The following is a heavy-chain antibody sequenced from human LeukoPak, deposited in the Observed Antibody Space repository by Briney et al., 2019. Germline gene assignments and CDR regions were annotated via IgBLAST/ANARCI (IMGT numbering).Heavy chain of an antibody. J-gene: IGHJ4*02. D-gene: IGHD3-10*01. CDR2: ISTSGSTI. CDR1: GFTFSSYE. CDR3: AKLAKYFYGSETYYFFEH. Sequence: PGGSLRLSCAASGFTFSSYEMNWVRQAPGKGLDWVSYISTSGSTIYYADSVKGRFTISRDNAKNSLYLQMNSLRVEDTAVYYCAKLAKYFYGSETYYFFEHWGQGTPVTASS. V-gene: IGHV3-48*03.